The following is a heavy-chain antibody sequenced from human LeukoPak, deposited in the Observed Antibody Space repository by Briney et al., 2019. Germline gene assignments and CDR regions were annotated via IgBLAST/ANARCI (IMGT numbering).Heavy chain of an antibody. V-gene: IGHV1-2*04. CDR1: GYTFTGYY. D-gene: IGHD6-19*01. CDR3: ARSGPYSSGGDPFDY. CDR2: INPNSGGT. J-gene: IGHJ4*02. Sequence: ASVKVSCKASGYTFTGYYMHWVRQAPGQGLEWMGWINPNSGGTNYARKFQGWVTMTRDTSISTAYMELSRLRSDDTAVYYCARSGPYSSGGDPFDYWGQGTLVTVSS.